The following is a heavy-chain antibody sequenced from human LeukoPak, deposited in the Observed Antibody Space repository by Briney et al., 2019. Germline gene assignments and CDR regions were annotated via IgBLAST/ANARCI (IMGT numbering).Heavy chain of an antibody. V-gene: IGHV3-48*03. CDR2: ISSSSTII. J-gene: IGHJ4*02. Sequence: AGGSLRLSCAASGFTFSSYELYWVRQAPGKGLEWISYISSSSTIIKYADSVRGRFTISRDNAKNALYLQMNSLRAEDTAVYYCARAGGTGTVDYWGQGSVTTVSS. CDR1: GFTFSSYE. D-gene: IGHD1-1*01. CDR3: ARAGGTGTVDY.